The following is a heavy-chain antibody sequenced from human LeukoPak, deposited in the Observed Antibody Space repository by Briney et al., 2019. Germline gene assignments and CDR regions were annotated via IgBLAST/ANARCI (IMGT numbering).Heavy chain of an antibody. J-gene: IGHJ6*02. Sequence: VASVKVSFKASGGTFSNYAISWVRQAPGQGLEWMGGIIPIFGTANYAQKFQGRVTITADESTSTAYMELSSLRSEDTAVYYCASNIVVVPAAPTRSYYYYGMDVWGQGTTVTVSS. CDR3: ASNIVVVPAAPTRSYYYYGMDV. CDR2: IIPIFGTA. CDR1: GGTFSNYA. D-gene: IGHD2-2*01. V-gene: IGHV1-69*13.